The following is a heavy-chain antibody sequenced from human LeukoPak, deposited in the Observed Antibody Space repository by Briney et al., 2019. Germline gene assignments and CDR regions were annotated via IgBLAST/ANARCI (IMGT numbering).Heavy chain of an antibody. CDR3: AKGGVRPVTTGDY. D-gene: IGHD4-17*01. Sequence: GGSLRLSGAASGFTFTNYVMSWVRQAPGKGPEWVSGISESGGSTYYVDSVKGRFTISRDNSKNTVYLQMNSLRAEDTAIYYCAKGGVRPVTTGDYWGQGTLVTVSS. J-gene: IGHJ4*02. V-gene: IGHV3-23*01. CDR1: GFTFTNYV. CDR2: ISESGGST.